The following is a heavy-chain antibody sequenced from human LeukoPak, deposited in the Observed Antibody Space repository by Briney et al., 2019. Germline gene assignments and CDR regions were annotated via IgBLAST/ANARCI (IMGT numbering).Heavy chain of an antibody. V-gene: IGHV3-30-3*01. CDR2: ISYDGSNK. D-gene: IGHD3-16*01. CDR3: ARDLQRGSIDY. CDR1: GFTFSSYA. J-gene: IGHJ4*02. Sequence: GGSLRLSCAASGFTFSSYAMHWVRQAPGKGLEWVAVISYDGSNKYYADSVKGRFTISRDNSKNTLYLLMNSLRAEDTAVYYCARDLQRGSIDYWGQGTLVTVSS.